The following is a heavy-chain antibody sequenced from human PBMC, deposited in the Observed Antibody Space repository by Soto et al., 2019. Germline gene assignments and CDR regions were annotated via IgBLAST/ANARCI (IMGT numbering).Heavy chain of an antibody. D-gene: IGHD6-13*01. CDR1: GFTFSNYA. CDR2: ISGSGGST. Sequence: EVQLLESGGGLVQPGGSLRLSCAASGFTFSNYAVPWVRQAPGKGLEWVSTISGSGGSTYYADSVKGRFTISRDNSKNTLYLQMNSLRAEDTAVYYCAKDHGSSWYEIDYWGQGTLVTVSS. J-gene: IGHJ4*02. V-gene: IGHV3-23*01. CDR3: AKDHGSSWYEIDY.